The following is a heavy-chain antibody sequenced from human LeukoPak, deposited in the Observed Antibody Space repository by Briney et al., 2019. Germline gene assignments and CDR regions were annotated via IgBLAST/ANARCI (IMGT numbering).Heavy chain of an antibody. CDR2: INEDGTSA. CDR1: GFGFSVYW. CDR3: ARVPTNSYGFGQ. Sequence: GGSLRLSCAASGFGFSVYWMHWVRQAPGKGLVWVAHINEDGTSARRADSVKGRFTISRDNAKNTLYLQMNSLSVEDTAVYYCARVPTNSYGFGQWGQGSLVTVSS. J-gene: IGHJ4*02. V-gene: IGHV3-74*01. D-gene: IGHD5-18*01.